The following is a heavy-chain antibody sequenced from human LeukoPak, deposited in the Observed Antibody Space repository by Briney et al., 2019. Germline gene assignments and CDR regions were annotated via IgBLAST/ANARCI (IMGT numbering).Heavy chain of an antibody. CDR2: IIPIFGTA. D-gene: IGHD2-21*02. CDR1: GGTFSSYA. J-gene: IGHJ4*02. CDR3: ARAGYCGGDCYFGY. V-gene: IGHV1-69*13. Sequence: ASVKVSCKASGGTFSSYAISWVRQAPGQGLEWMGGIIPIFGTANYAQKFQGRVTITADESTSTAYMELNSLRSEDTAVYYCARAGYCGGDCYFGYWGQGTLVTVSS.